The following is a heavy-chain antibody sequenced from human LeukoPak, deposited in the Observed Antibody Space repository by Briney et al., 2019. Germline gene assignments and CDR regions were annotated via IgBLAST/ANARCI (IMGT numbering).Heavy chain of an antibody. V-gene: IGHV3-48*03. CDR3: VEGGAARFDY. CDR2: ISSSGSTI. D-gene: IGHD5-18*01. Sequence: GGSLRRSCAASGFTFSSYEMNWVRQAPGKGLEWVSYISSSGSTIYYADSVKGRFTISRDNAKNSLYLQMNSLRAEDTAVYYCVEGGAARFDYWGQGTLVAVSS. CDR1: GFTFSSYE. J-gene: IGHJ4*02.